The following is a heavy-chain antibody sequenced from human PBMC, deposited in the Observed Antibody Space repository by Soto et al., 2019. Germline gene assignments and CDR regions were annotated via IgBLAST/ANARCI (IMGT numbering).Heavy chain of an antibody. J-gene: IGHJ6*02. CDR3: VRDPGAAAGIWLDYYYGMDV. D-gene: IGHD6-13*01. CDR2: ISSSSSYI. Sequence: GGSLRLSCAASGFTFSSYSMNWVRQAPGKGLEWVSSISSSSSYIYYADSVKGRFTISRDNAKNSLYLQMNSLRAEDTAVYYCVRDPGAAAGIWLDYYYGMDVWGQGTTVTVSS. CDR1: GFTFSSYS. V-gene: IGHV3-21*01.